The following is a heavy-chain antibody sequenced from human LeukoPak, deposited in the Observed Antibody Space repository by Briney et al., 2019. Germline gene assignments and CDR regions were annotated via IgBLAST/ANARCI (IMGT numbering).Heavy chain of an antibody. D-gene: IGHD3-10*01. CDR2: IYHSGST. CDR1: GGSISSTTYY. V-gene: IGHV4-39*07. J-gene: IGHJ4*02. Sequence: SETLSLTCTVSGGSISSTTYYWAWIRQPPGKGLEWIGSIYHSGSTYYNPSLKNRVTISVDTSKNQFSLKLSSVTAADTAVYYCARVYGSGRNGGDYWGQGTLVTVSS. CDR3: ARVYGSGRNGGDY.